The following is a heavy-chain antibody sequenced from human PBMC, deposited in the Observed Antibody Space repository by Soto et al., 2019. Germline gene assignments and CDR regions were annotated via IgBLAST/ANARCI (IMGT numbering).Heavy chain of an antibody. D-gene: IGHD6-13*01. Sequence: QVQLQESGPGLVKPSQTLSLTCTVSGGSISSGDYYWCWLRPPPGKGLEWMGYFYYSGSTYNYPPRKSLGTTSVDPSKNQFSQKLCSVTAAATAVYSCARVCPDGSRRDPWGQGTLVPVSS. CDR1: GGSISSGDYY. V-gene: IGHV4-30-4*01. CDR2: FYYSGST. CDR3: ARVCPDGSRRDP. J-gene: IGHJ5*02.